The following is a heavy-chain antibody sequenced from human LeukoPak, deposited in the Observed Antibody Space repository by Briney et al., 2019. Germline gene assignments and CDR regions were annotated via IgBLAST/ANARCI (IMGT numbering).Heavy chain of an antibody. D-gene: IGHD6-19*01. CDR2: IYYSGST. CDR1: GGSISSYY. J-gene: IGHJ4*02. CDR3: ARDKDSGWYGAFDY. Sequence: SETLSLTCTVSGGSISSYYWSWIRQPPGKGLEWIGYIYYSGSTNYNPSLKSRVTISVDTSKNQFSLKLSSVTAADTAVYYCARDKDSGWYGAFDYWGQGTLVTVSS. V-gene: IGHV4-59*01.